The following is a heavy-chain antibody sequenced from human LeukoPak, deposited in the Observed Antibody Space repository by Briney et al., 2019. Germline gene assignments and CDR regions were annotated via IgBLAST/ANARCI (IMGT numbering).Heavy chain of an antibody. CDR2: ISWNSGSI. Sequence: SLRLSCAASGFTFDDYAMHWVRQAPGKGLEWVSGISWNSGSIGYADSVKGRFTISRDSSKNTLYLQMNSLRVEDTAVYYCARFPGIANVFYYGMDVWGQGTTVTVSS. CDR1: GFTFDDYA. V-gene: IGHV3-9*01. D-gene: IGHD6-13*01. CDR3: ARFPGIANVFYYGMDV. J-gene: IGHJ6*02.